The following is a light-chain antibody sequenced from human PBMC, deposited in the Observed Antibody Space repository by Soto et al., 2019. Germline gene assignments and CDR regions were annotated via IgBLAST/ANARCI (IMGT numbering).Light chain of an antibody. J-gene: IGKJ2*01. V-gene: IGKV3-20*01. CDR2: GTS. CDR1: QSVSSNY. Sequence: ETVLTQSPGTLSLSQGERATLACRASQSVSSNYFAWYQQKPGQAPRLLIYGTSRRPAGIPDRFIGGGSGTDFTRTISRLEPEYVAVYYCQQYGSSPPDTFGQGTKVEIK. CDR3: QQYGSSPPDT.